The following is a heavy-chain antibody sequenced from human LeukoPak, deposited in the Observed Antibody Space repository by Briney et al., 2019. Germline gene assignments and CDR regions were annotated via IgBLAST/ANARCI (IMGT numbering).Heavy chain of an antibody. CDR1: GGSISSYY. CDR2: IHYSGTT. CDR3: ARGKLYSDSSGYYYPPPYFFDY. D-gene: IGHD3-22*01. Sequence: SETLPLTCTVSGGSISSYYWSWIRQPPGKGLEWIGYIHYSGTTNYNPSLKSRVTISVDTSKNQFSLKLSSVTAADTAVYYCARGKLYSDSSGYYYPPPYFFDYWGQGTLVTVSS. V-gene: IGHV4-59*01. J-gene: IGHJ4*02.